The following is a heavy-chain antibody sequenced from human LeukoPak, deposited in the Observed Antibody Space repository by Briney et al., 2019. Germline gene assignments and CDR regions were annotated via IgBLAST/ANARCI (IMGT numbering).Heavy chain of an antibody. CDR2: IIPVLVTT. J-gene: IGHJ4*02. CDR3: ARESPEWGPALHIDY. Sequence: SVKVSCKASGGTFSNYAFSWGRQDPGQGLEWMGRIIPVLVTTHYAQKFQGRVTITADRSTSTASMELNSLRSEDTAVYYCARESPEWGPALHIDYWGQGTLVTVSS. CDR1: GGTFSNYA. V-gene: IGHV1-69*04. D-gene: IGHD1-26*01.